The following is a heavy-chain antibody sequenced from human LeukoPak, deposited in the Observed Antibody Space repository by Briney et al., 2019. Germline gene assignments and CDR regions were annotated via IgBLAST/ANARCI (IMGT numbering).Heavy chain of an antibody. Sequence: SVKVSCKASGGTFSSYGISWVRQAPGQGLEWMGGIIPIFGTANYAQKFQGRVTITADESTSTAYMELSSLRSEDTAVYYCARLDEYSSTSRYYGMDVWGQGTTVTVSS. CDR3: ARLDEYSSTSRYYGMDV. CDR2: IIPIFGTA. D-gene: IGHD6-6*01. V-gene: IGHV1-69*01. CDR1: GGTFSSYG. J-gene: IGHJ6*02.